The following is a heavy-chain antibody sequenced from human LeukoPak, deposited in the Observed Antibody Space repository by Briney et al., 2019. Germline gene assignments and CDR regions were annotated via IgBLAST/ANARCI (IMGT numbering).Heavy chain of an antibody. CDR3: ARDTTAYYYGSGGDFDY. J-gene: IGHJ4*02. D-gene: IGHD3-10*01. CDR1: GVSISSYY. V-gene: IGHV4-4*07. Sequence: SETLSLTCTVSGVSISSYYWSWIRQPAGKGLEWIGRIYTSGSTNYNPSLKSRVTISVDTSKNQFSLKLSSVTAADTAVYYCARDTTAYYYGSGGDFDYWGQGTLVTVSS. CDR2: IYTSGST.